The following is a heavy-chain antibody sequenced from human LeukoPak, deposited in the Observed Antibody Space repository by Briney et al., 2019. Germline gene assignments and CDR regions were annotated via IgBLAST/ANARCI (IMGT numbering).Heavy chain of an antibody. J-gene: IGHJ4*02. CDR3: TRSGYRHPYHFES. Sequence: GGSLRLSCAASGFTFSNHGMNWVRQAPGKGLEWLSGVSPPGGGTYYADSVKGRFTISRDNSKNTLSLQMNSLRADDTAIYYCTRSGYRHPYHFESWGQGTLVIVSS. V-gene: IGHV3-23*01. CDR2: VSPPGGGT. CDR1: GFTFSNHG. D-gene: IGHD3-22*01.